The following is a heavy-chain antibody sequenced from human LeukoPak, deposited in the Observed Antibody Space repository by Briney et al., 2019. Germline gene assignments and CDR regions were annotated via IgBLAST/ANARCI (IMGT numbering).Heavy chain of an antibody. D-gene: IGHD4-11*01. CDR3: ARPHPGVLTTVTTDPSWYFDL. J-gene: IGHJ2*01. V-gene: IGHV5-51*01. CDR1: GYSFTTYW. Sequence: GESLKISCKGSGYSFTTYWIGWVRQMPGKGLEWMGIIYPGDSDTRYSPSFQGQVTISADKSINTAYLQWSNLKASDTAMYYCARPHPGVLTTVTTDPSWYFDLWGRGTLVTVSS. CDR2: IYPGDSDT.